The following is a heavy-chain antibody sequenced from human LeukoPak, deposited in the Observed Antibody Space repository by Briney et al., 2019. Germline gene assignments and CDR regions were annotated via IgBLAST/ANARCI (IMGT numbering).Heavy chain of an antibody. Sequence: ASVKVSCKASGYTFTSYYMHWVRQAPGQGLEWMGIINPSGGSTSYAQKFQGRVTMTRDTSTSTVYMELSSLRSEDTAVYYCARHHDFWGGRIQNGAFDIWGQGTMVTVSS. CDR3: ARHHDFWGGRIQNGAFDI. J-gene: IGHJ3*02. D-gene: IGHD3-3*01. CDR2: INPSGGST. CDR1: GYTFTSYY. V-gene: IGHV1-46*01.